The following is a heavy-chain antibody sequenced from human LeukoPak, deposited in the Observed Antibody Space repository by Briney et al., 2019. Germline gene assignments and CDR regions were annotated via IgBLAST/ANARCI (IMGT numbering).Heavy chain of an antibody. Sequence: SETLSLTCSVSGGSLSSSSYYWGWIRQPPGRGLEWIGNIYETGSTNYNPSLKSRVTISVDTSKNQFSLKLSSVTAADTAVYYCVRPDDNSFDFWGQGTMVTVSS. CDR1: GGSLSSSSYY. V-gene: IGHV4-39*01. CDR2: IYETGST. J-gene: IGHJ3*01. D-gene: IGHD3-9*01. CDR3: VRPDDNSFDF.